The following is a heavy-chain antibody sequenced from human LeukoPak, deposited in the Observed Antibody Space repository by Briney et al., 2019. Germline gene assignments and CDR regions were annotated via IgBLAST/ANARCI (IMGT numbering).Heavy chain of an antibody. D-gene: IGHD3-10*01. Sequence: SETLSLTCTVSGYSISSSYYWGWIRQPPGKGLEWIGNIYHSGSTYYSPSLKSRVTISLDTSRNQFSLKLNSVTAADTAVYYCAKSNGYGLVDIWGQGTMVTVSS. CDR2: IYHSGST. J-gene: IGHJ3*02. CDR1: GYSISSSYY. CDR3: AKSNGYGLVDI. V-gene: IGHV4-38-2*02.